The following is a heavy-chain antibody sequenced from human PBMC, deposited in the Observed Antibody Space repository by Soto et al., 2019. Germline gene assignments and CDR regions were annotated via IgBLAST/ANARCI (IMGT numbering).Heavy chain of an antibody. CDR3: SKLPLFLALVFDY. J-gene: IGHJ4*02. V-gene: IGHV3-23*01. D-gene: IGHD3-10*01. Sequence: GGSLRLSCAASGFTFSNYVMSWIRQAPGKGLEWVSSISGRGDKTYYLDTVKGRFTISRDNSKNTLFLQMKSLRAEDTAVYYFSKLPLFLALVFDYWGQGILVTVSS. CDR2: ISGRGDKT. CDR1: GFTFSNYV.